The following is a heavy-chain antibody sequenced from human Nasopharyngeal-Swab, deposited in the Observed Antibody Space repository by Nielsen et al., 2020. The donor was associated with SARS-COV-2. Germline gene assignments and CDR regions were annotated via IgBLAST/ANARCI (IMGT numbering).Heavy chain of an antibody. Sequence: VRQMPGKGLEWRGTIYPADSDTRYSTSFQGQVTIPVDKSIRTAYLQWSSLKASDTATYYWARHDRGWFGTGGDVWGQGTTVTVSS. D-gene: IGHD3-10*01. V-gene: IGHV5-51*01. J-gene: IGHJ6*02. CDR3: ARHDRGWFGTGGDV. CDR2: IYPADSDT.